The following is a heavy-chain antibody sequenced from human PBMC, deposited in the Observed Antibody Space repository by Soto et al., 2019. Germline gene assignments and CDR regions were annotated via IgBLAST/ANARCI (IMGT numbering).Heavy chain of an antibody. Sequence: GESLRIYCPGSGYSFNAYWIGWVRQMPGKGLEWMGIIYPGDSDTRYIPSFQGQVTISADKSISTASLQWSSLKASDTAIYYCARLRYCSGGSCYPDLWGRGTLVTVSS. D-gene: IGHD2-15*01. CDR1: GYSFNAYW. CDR2: IYPGDSDT. J-gene: IGHJ2*01. V-gene: IGHV5-51*01. CDR3: ARLRYCSGGSCYPDL.